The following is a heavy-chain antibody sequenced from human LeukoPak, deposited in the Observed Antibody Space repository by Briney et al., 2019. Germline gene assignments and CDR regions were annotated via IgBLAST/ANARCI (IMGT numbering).Heavy chain of an antibody. CDR3: ARPAMGSGSYPTLHFDY. V-gene: IGHV1-2*02. CDR2: INPNSGGT. Sequence: ASVKVSCKASGYTFTGYYMHWVRQAPGQGLEWMGWINPNSGGTNYAQRFQGRVTMTRDTSISTAYMELSRLRSDDTTVYYCARPAMGSGSYPTLHFDYWGQGTLVTVSS. CDR1: GYTFTGYY. J-gene: IGHJ4*02. D-gene: IGHD3-10*01.